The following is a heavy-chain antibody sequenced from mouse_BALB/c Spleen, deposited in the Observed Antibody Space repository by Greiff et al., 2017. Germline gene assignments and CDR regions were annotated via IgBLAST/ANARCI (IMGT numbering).Heavy chain of an antibody. D-gene: IGHD1-1*01. CDR3: ARFYYYGSYFDY. CDR2: ISYDGSN. J-gene: IGHJ2*01. Sequence: EVKLVESGPGLVKPSQSLSLTCSVTGYSITSGYYWNWIRQFPGNKLEWMGYISYDGSNNYNPSLKNRISITRDTSKNQFFLKLNSVTTEDTATYYCARFYYYGSYFDYWGQGTTLTVSS. CDR1: GYSITSGYY. V-gene: IGHV3-6*02.